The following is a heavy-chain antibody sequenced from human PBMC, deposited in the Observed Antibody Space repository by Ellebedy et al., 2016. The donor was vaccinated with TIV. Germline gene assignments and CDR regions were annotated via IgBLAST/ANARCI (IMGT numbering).Heavy chain of an antibody. V-gene: IGHV4-61*01. CDR2: IYSSGRT. CDR1: GGSVSSVNYY. Sequence: MPGGSLRLSCTVSGGSVSSVNYYWTWFRQPPGKGLEWIGYIYSSGRTDYKHSLKSRMAISVDTSRNQISLKLSSVTAADTAVYYCSAAYGRVTPAYWGQGTLVTVSS. J-gene: IGHJ4*02. D-gene: IGHD4-17*01. CDR3: SAAYGRVTPAY.